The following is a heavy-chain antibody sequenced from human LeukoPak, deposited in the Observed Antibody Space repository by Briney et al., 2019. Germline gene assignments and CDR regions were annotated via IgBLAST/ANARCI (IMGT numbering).Heavy chain of an antibody. CDR1: GYTFTGYY. CDR2: INPNSGGT. Sequence: ASVKVSCKASGYTFTGYYMHWVRQAPGQGLEWMEWINPNSGGTNYAQKFQGRVTMTRDTSISTAYMELSRLRSDDTAVYYCASDQPNYYGSGSYYNRYNWFDPWGQGTLVTVSS. V-gene: IGHV1-2*02. D-gene: IGHD3-10*01. J-gene: IGHJ5*02. CDR3: ASDQPNYYGSGSYYNRYNWFDP.